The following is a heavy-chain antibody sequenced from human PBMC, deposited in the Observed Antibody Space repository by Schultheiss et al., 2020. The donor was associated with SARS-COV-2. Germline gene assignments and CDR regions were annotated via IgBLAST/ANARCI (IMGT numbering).Heavy chain of an antibody. CDR2: IGWDEDK. CDR1: GFSLNTRGMC. CDR3: ALVDYGGVASGMDV. Sequence: SGPTLVKPTQTLTLTCTFSGFSLNTRGMCVSWIRQPPGKALEWLALIGWDEDKYYTTSLKTRLTISKDTSKNQVVLTMTNMDPVDTATYYCALVDYGGVASGMDVWGQGTTVTVSS. D-gene: IGHD4-23*01. J-gene: IGHJ6*02. V-gene: IGHV2-70*01.